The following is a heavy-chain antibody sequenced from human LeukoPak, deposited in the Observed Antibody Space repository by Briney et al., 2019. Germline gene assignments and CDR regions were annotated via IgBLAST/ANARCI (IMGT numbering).Heavy chain of an antibody. CDR3: ARLGIYPIQGYNYNYHYMDV. CDR1: GSSISSSY. CDR2: IYYTGTT. J-gene: IGHJ6*03. V-gene: IGHV4-59*08. Sequence: SETLSLTCTVSGSSISSSYWGWIRQRPGKGLEWIGYIYYTGTTNYKPSLKSRVTISVDMSKNQFSLQLSSVTAADTAAYYCARLGIYPIQGYNYNYHYMDVWAKGTTVTVSS. D-gene: IGHD1-1*01.